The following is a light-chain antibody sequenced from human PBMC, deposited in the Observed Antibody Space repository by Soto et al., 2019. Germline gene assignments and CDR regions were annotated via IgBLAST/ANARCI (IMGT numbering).Light chain of an antibody. CDR2: GAF. CDR1: QSVSAN. V-gene: IGKV3-15*01. Sequence: ETVMTPSPATLSVSPGERATLSCRASQSVSANLAWYQQKPGQAPRLLIYGAFTRATDIPARFSGSGSGTEFTLTISRLQSEDSAVYYCQQYNNWPPTFGQGTKV. J-gene: IGKJ1*01. CDR3: QQYNNWPPT.